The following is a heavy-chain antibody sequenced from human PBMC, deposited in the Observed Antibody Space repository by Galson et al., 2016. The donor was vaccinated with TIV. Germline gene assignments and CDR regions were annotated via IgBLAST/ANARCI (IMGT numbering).Heavy chain of an antibody. CDR2: IKSKSDGGTI. CDR1: GFSFSNAW. D-gene: IGHD3-22*01. Sequence: SLRLSCAASGFSFSNAWMNWVRQAPGKGLEWVGRIKSKSDGGTIDYAAPVKDRFTITRDDSENTLYLKMNSLISEDTAVYYCTREGSSGYDLQQFDYWGQGTLVTVSS. J-gene: IGHJ4*02. V-gene: IGHV3-15*01. CDR3: TREGSSGYDLQQFDY.